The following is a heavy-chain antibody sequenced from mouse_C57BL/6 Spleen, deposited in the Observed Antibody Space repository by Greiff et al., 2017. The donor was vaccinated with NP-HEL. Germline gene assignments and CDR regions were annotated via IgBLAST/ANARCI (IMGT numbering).Heavy chain of an antibody. J-gene: IGHJ4*01. CDR1: GYTFTSYW. D-gene: IGHD2-4*01. CDR3: ARPIYYDYDYYYAMDY. Sequence: QVQLKQPGAELVKPGASVKLSCKASGYTFTSYWMHWVKQRPGQGLEWIGMIHPNSGSTNYNEKFKSKATLTVDKSSSTAYMQLSSLTSEDSAVYYCARPIYYDYDYYYAMDYWGQGTSVTVSS. V-gene: IGHV1-64*01. CDR2: IHPNSGST.